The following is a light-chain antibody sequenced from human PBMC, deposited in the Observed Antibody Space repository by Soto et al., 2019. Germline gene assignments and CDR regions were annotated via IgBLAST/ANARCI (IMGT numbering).Light chain of an antibody. CDR1: QSISRW. V-gene: IGKV1-8*01. CDR2: AAS. Sequence: IQLTQSPSLMCISXCDRVTITXXASQSISRWLAWYQQKPGRAPKLLIYAASTLQSGVPSRFSGSGSGTDFTLTISCLQSEDFATYYCQQYYSYPRTFGQGTKVDI. CDR3: QQYYSYPRT. J-gene: IGKJ1*01.